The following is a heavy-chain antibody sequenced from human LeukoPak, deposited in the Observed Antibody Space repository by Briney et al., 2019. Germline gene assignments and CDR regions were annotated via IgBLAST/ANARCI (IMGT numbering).Heavy chain of an antibody. V-gene: IGHV3-66*01. Sequence: GSLRLSCAASGFTVSSNYMSWVRQAPGKGLEWVSVIYSGGSTYYADSVKGRFTISRDNSKNTLYLQMNSLRAEDTAVYYCARARDRWSYYFDYWGQGTLVTVSS. J-gene: IGHJ4*02. CDR2: IYSGGST. CDR3: ARARDRWSYYFDY. CDR1: GFTVSSNY. D-gene: IGHD2-15*01.